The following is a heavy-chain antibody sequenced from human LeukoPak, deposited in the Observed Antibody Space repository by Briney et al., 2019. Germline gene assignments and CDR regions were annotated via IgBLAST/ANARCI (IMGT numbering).Heavy chain of an antibody. Sequence: GGSLRLSCAASGFTFSRYAMSWVRQAPGKGLEWVSAISGSGGSTYYADSVKGRFTISRDNSKNTLYLQMNSLRAEDTAVYYCVKFPQSHYFDYWGQGTLVTVSS. J-gene: IGHJ4*02. CDR2: ISGSGGST. V-gene: IGHV3-23*01. CDR3: VKFPQSHYFDY. CDR1: GFTFSRYA.